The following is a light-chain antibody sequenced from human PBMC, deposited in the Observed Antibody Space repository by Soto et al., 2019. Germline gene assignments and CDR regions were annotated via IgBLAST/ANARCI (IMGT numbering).Light chain of an antibody. J-gene: IGKJ1*01. Sequence: EIVLTQSPDTLSLSPGERATLSCRASQSVSSYLAWYQQKPGQAPRLLIYDASNRATGIPARFSGSGSGTDFTLPIRSLEPEDFAVYYCQQRSNWPWTFGQGTKVEIK. CDR1: QSVSSY. CDR3: QQRSNWPWT. V-gene: IGKV3-11*01. CDR2: DAS.